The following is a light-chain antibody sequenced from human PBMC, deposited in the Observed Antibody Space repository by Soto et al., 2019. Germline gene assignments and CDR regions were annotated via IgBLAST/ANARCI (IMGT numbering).Light chain of an antibody. J-gene: IGKJ4*01. CDR1: QSISSY. CDR2: AAS. Sequence: DIQMTQSPSSLSASVGDRVTITCRASQSISSYLNWYQQKPGKAPKLLIYAASSLQSGVPSRFSGSGSGTDFTLTISSLQPEDFATYYCQQSYSTWLTFGGGTEVEIK. V-gene: IGKV1-39*01. CDR3: QQSYSTWLT.